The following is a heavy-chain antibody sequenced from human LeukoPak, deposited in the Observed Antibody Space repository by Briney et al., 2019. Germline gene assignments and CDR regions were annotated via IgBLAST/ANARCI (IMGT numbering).Heavy chain of an antibody. CDR3: ARRVGDGYNSWYFDY. Sequence: GESLKISCKGSGYSFTSYWIGWVRQMPGKGLEWMGIIYPGDSDTRYSPSFQGQVTISADKSISTAYLQWSSLKASDTAMYYCARRVGDGYNSWYFDYWGQGTLVTVSS. V-gene: IGHV5-51*01. J-gene: IGHJ4*02. CDR1: GYSFTSYW. CDR2: IYPGDSDT. D-gene: IGHD5-24*01.